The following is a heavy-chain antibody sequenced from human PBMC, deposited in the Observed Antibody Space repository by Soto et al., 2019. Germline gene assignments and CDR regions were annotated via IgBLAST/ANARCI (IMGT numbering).Heavy chain of an antibody. Sequence: SETLSLTCAISRDSVSSNSAAWNWIRQSPSRGLEWLGRTYYRTKLYNDYAGSVKSRITMNPDKSKNQFSLQLNSVTPEDTAVYFCARGKYYYDSSGYSPYFDYWGQGTLVTVSS. V-gene: IGHV6-1*01. CDR3: ARGKYYYDSSGYSPYFDY. J-gene: IGHJ4*02. CDR2: TYYRTKLYN. CDR1: RDSVSSNSAA. D-gene: IGHD3-22*01.